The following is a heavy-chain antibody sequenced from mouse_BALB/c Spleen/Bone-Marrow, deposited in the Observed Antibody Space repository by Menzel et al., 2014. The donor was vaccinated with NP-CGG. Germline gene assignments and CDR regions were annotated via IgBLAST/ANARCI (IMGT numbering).Heavy chain of an antibody. CDR1: GYTFTSYY. Sequence: QVQLQQSGAELVKPGASVKLSCKASGYTFTSYYMYWVKQRPGQGLEWIGGINPSNGGTNFNEKFKSKATLTVDKSSSTAYMQLSSLTSEDSAVYYCTRGDDYVEEFAYWGQGTLVTVSA. V-gene: IGHV1S81*02. CDR2: INPSNGGT. D-gene: IGHD2-4*01. CDR3: TRGDDYVEEFAY. J-gene: IGHJ3*01.